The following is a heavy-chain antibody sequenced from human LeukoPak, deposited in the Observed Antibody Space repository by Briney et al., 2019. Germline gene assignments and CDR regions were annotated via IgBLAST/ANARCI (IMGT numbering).Heavy chain of an antibody. CDR3: ARAVPGNYNGMDV. J-gene: IGHJ6*02. V-gene: IGHV3-53*01. D-gene: IGHD2/OR15-2a*01. CDR1: GFTFSSYA. CDR2: VYSGGST. Sequence: GGSLRLSCAASGFTFSSYAMSWVRQAPGKGLEWVSVVYSGGSTYYADSVKGRFTISRDNSKNTQYLQMNSLRAEDTAVYYCARAVPGNYNGMDVWGQGTTVTVSS.